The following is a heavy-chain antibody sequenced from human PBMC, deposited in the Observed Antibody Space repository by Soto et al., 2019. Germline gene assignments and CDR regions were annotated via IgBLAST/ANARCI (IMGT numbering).Heavy chain of an antibody. Sequence: EVQLLESGGGLVQPGGSLRLSCIASGFSFSNYAMIWLRQAPGKGPEWVSSIEISGRATYYADAVKGRFTISRDDSKNAVYLQMNSLRGEDTAVYFCAKGDGGYFDHWGQGRLVTVSS. CDR3: AKGDGGYFDH. J-gene: IGHJ4*02. D-gene: IGHD3-16*01. V-gene: IGHV3-23*05. CDR2: IEISGRAT. CDR1: GFSFSNYA.